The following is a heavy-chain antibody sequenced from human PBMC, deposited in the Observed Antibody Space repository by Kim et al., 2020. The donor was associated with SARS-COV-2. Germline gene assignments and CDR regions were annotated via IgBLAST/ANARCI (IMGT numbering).Heavy chain of an antibody. CDR3: AKGFEALDI. CDR2: TQ. J-gene: IGHJ3*02. V-gene: IGHV3-23*03. Sequence: TQFNADSVQRRFTISRDNSMNTLYLRMNSLRAEDTAVYFCAKGFEALDIWGQGTMVTVSS.